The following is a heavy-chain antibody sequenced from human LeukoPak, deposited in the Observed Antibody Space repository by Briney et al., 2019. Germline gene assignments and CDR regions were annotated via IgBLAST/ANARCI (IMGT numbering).Heavy chain of an antibody. V-gene: IGHV3-30-3*01. CDR3: ASLIVVVPAAIPWFDP. Sequence: GRSLRLSCAASGFTFSSYAMHWVRQAQGKGLEWVAVISYDGSNKYYADSVKGRFTISRDNSKNTLYLQMNSLRAEDTAVYYCASLIVVVPAAIPWFDPWGQGTLVTVSS. CDR1: GFTFSSYA. J-gene: IGHJ5*02. D-gene: IGHD2-2*02. CDR2: ISYDGSNK.